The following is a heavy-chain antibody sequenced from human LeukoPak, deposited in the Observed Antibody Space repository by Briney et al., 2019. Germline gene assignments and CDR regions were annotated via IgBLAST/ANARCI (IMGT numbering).Heavy chain of an antibody. D-gene: IGHD7-27*01. V-gene: IGHV1-2*02. J-gene: IGHJ4*02. CDR3: ARDQNRQTGEDY. CDR1: GYTLTDYY. CDR2: INPNSGNA. Sequence: ASVKVSCKASGYTLTDYYIHWVRQAPGRGLEWMGWINPNSGNANSAQKFQGRVTMTRDTSINTTYMELSRLRSDDTAIYYCARDQNRQTGEDYWGQGTLVTVSS.